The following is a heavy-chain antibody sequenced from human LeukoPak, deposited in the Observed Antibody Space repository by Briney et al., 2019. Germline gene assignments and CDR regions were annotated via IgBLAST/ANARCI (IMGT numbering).Heavy chain of an antibody. CDR1: GFTFSTYA. CDR3: ARDSGDNWNVLDY. V-gene: IGHV3-30*01. CDR2: ISYDGSNK. D-gene: IGHD1-1*01. Sequence: GGTLRLSCAASGFTFSTYAMHWVRQAPGKGLEWVADISYDGSNKYYADSAKGRFTISRDNSQNTLYLQMNSLRAEDTAVYYCARDSGDNWNVLDYWGQGTLVTVSS. J-gene: IGHJ4*02.